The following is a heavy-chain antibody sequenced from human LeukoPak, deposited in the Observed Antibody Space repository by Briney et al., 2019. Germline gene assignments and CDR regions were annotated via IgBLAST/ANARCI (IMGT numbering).Heavy chain of an antibody. J-gene: IGHJ6*03. D-gene: IGHD2-15*01. Sequence: GGSLRLSCVRSGFTFSSYEMNWVRQAPGKGVEWLSYIGSSDSTTQYTDSVKGRFTISRDNSKSTLYLQMNSLSAEDTAVYYCAKNGDRGAYCSGGSCYPYYYYYMDVWGKGTTVTISS. CDR2: IGSSDSTT. CDR3: AKNGDRGAYCSGGSCYPYYYYYMDV. V-gene: IGHV3-48*03. CDR1: GFTFSSYE.